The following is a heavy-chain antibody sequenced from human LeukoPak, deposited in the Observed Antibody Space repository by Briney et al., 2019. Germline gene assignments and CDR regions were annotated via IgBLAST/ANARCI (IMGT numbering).Heavy chain of an antibody. J-gene: IGHJ4*02. CDR2: IAYDGSRA. D-gene: IGHD1-14*01. CDR1: GFTFGGYG. Sequence: GGSLRLSCAGSGFTFGGYGMHWFRQTPGKGLEWVAVIAYDGSRAFYADSVKGRFTISRDNSKNTMPVQMDDLRAEDTAVYYCTRYNNDLFDYWGQGTLVTVSS. V-gene: IGHV3-33*01. CDR3: TRYNNDLFDY.